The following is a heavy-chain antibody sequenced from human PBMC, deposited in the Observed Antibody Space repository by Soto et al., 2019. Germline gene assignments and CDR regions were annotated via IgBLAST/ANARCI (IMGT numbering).Heavy chain of an antibody. J-gene: IGHJ4*02. CDR2: ISWNSGSI. Sequence: EVQLVESGGTLVEPGRSLRLSCAASGFTFDDDAMHWVRQAPGKGLEWVASISWNSGSIGYADSVKGRFTISRDNAKNSLSLQMNSLRLEDTALYYCVKDKWYNNTWYLDYWGQGTLVTVSS. CDR1: GFTFDDDA. CDR3: VKDKWYNNTWYLDY. D-gene: IGHD6-13*01. V-gene: IGHV3-9*01.